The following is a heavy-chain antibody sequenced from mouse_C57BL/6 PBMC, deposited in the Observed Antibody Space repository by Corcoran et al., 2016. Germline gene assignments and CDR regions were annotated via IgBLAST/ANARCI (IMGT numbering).Heavy chain of an antibody. CDR3: ARKNYYGSSFDV. J-gene: IGHJ1*03. CDR1: GYTFTDSY. D-gene: IGHD1-1*01. Sequence: QVQLKQSGAELVRPGASVKLSCKASGYTFTDSYINWVKQRPGQGLEWIARIYPGSGNTYYNEKFKGKATLTAEKSSSTAYMQLSSLTSEDSAVYFCARKNYYGSSFDVWGTGTTVTVSS. CDR2: IYPGSGNT. V-gene: IGHV1-76*01.